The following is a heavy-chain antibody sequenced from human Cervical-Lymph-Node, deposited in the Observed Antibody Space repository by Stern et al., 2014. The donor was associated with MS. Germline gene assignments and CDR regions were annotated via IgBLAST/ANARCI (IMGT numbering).Heavy chain of an antibody. CDR2: MTPSSGNT. D-gene: IGHD3-9*01. CDR3: ARSNDIHGIDP. V-gene: IGHV1-8*01. CDR1: GYTFATYD. Sequence: QVQLVQSGAEVKKPGASVKVPCKISGYTFATYDINWVRQATGQGLEWMGWMTPSSGNTGYAPKFQGRVTMTSNTSISTAYMELSSLRSEDTAVYYCARSNDIHGIDPWGQGTLVTVSS. J-gene: IGHJ5*02.